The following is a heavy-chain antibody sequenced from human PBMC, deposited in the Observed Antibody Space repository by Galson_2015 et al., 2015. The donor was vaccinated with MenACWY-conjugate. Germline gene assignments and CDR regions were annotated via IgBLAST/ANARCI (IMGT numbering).Heavy chain of an antibody. CDR1: GFTFGTNW. Sequence: SLRLSCAGSGFTFGTNWMYWVRQAPGKGLEWVANIKEDGSVKYYVDSVKGRFTISRDNSRNSLYLQMNSLSVEDTAVYYCARGYYGWGGFWPWGQGTLVIISS. CDR2: IKEDGSVK. CDR3: ARGYYGWGGFWP. V-gene: IGHV3-7*05. J-gene: IGHJ4*02. D-gene: IGHD3-16*01.